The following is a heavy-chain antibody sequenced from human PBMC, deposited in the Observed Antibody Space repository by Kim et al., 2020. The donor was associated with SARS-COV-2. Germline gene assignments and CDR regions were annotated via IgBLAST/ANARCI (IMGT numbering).Heavy chain of an antibody. CDR3: ARGFERWLLFDY. D-gene: IGHD3-9*01. Sequence: GGSLRLSCAASGFTVSSNYMSWVRQAPGKGLEWVSVIYSGGSTYYADSVKGRFTISRDNSKNTLYLQMNSLRAEDTAVYYCARGFERWLLFDYWGQGTLVTVSS. J-gene: IGHJ4*02. CDR1: GFTVSSNY. CDR2: IYSGGST. V-gene: IGHV3-53*01.